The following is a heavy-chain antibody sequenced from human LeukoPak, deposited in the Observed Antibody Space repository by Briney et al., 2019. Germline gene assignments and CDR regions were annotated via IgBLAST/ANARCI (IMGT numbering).Heavy chain of an antibody. CDR3: ARARQRSYNWFDP. CDR2: IYYSGST. CDR1: GGSISSYY. Sequence: SETLSLTCTVSGGSISSYYWSWIRQPPGKGLEWVGYIYYSGSTNYNPSLKSRVTISVDTSKNQFSLRLSSVTAADTAVYYCARARQRSYNWFDPWGQGALVTVSS. D-gene: IGHD6-25*01. J-gene: IGHJ5*02. V-gene: IGHV4-59*01.